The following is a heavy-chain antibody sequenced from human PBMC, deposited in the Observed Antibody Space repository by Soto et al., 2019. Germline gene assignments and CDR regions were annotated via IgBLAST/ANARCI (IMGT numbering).Heavy chain of an antibody. J-gene: IGHJ5*02. CDR1: GFSLRTSGGG. D-gene: IGHD6-19*01. CDR2: IYWNDDK. V-gene: IGHV2-5*01. CDR3: AKSGSSGWYGWFDP. Sequence: KESGPTLVKPPQTLTLTCIFSGFSLRTSGGGVGWIRQPPGKALEWLGFIYWNDDKRYSPSLKSRLTITKDTSKNQVVLTMTNMDPVDTATYYCAKSGSSGWYGWFDPWGQGTLVTVSS.